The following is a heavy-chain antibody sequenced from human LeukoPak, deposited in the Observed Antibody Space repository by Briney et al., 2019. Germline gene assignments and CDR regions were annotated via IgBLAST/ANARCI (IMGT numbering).Heavy chain of an antibody. J-gene: IGHJ4*02. CDR2: IWYDGSNA. D-gene: IGHD6-6*01. Sequence: HPGGSLRLSCAASGFTFSSYGMHWVRQAPGKGLEWVAVIWYDGSNAYYADSVKGRFTISRDNSKNTVYLQMNSLRAEDTAVYYCASYSSSSIAEYWGQGTLVTVPS. CDR3: ASYSSSSIAEY. CDR1: GFTFSSYG. V-gene: IGHV3-33*01.